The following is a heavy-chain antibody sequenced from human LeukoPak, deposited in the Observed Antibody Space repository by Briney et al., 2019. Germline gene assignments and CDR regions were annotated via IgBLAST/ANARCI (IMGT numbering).Heavy chain of an antibody. Sequence: GGSLRLSCTVSGFTFGNYAMTWVRQGQGKGLESVSSASTDGTPYYANSVKGRFTISRDNSKSTLYLRMNSLRAEDTAVYYCAKLGHGGYYSYMDVWGKGTTVTVSS. V-gene: IGHV3-23*01. J-gene: IGHJ6*03. D-gene: IGHD2-21*01. CDR1: GFTFGNYA. CDR3: AKLGHGGYYSYMDV. CDR2: ASTDGTP.